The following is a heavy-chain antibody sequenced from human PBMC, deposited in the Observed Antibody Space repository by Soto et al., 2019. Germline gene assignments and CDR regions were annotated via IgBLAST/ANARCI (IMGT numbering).Heavy chain of an antibody. CDR1: GVSFDSFT. J-gene: IGHJ5*02. V-gene: IGHV1-69*13. CDR3: AREDDTTGHYSWFDP. D-gene: IGHD3-22*01. CDR2: FDPMFGSA. Sequence: SVKVSCKPSGVSFDSFTFSWVRQAPGQGLEWMGGFDPMFGSASVAQRFQGRVRITADASTGIGYMELSDLRSDDSAIYYCAREDDTTGHYSWFDPWGPGTLVTVSS.